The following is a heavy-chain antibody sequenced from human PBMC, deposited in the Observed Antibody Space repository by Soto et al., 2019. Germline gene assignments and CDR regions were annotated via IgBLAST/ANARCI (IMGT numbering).Heavy chain of an antibody. D-gene: IGHD2-15*01. CDR3: TREQQYCSGGSCYSHNWFDP. Sequence: GGSLRLSCAASGFTFSSYSMNWVRQAPGKGLEWVSSISNGGSYIYYADSVKGRFTMSRDNAKNSLYLEMNSLIAEDTAVYYCTREQQYCSGGSCYSHNWFDPWGQGTLVTVSS. J-gene: IGHJ5*02. CDR2: ISNGGSYI. V-gene: IGHV3-21*01. CDR1: GFTFSSYS.